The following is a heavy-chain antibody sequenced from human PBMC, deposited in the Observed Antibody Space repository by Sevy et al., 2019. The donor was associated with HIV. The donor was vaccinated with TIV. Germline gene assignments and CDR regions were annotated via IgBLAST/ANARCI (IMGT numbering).Heavy chain of an antibody. Sequence: GGSLRLSCAASGFTFHRYAMHWVRQVPGKGLEWLSYISYDEREIYYAEFVKGRFTVSRDNSKNTMYLQMNSLRPEDTAMYDCARGDLNHQFLIDYWGQGTLVTVSS. J-gene: IGHJ4*02. CDR1: GFTFHRYA. CDR2: ISYDEREI. D-gene: IGHD3-16*01. V-gene: IGHV3-30*03. CDR3: ARGDLNHQFLIDY.